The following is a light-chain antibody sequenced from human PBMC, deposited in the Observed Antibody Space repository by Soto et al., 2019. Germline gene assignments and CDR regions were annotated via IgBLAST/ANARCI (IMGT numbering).Light chain of an antibody. Sequence: DIQMTQSPSSLSASVGDSVTIPCRASQRINKYLNWYQQRSGRAPRLLIHTASSLHSGVPSRFSGSGSGSDFTLTISSLQPEDFATYFCQQSFSTLYTFGQGTKVDIK. V-gene: IGKV1-39*01. CDR1: QRINKY. CDR2: TAS. CDR3: QQSFSTLYT. J-gene: IGKJ2*01.